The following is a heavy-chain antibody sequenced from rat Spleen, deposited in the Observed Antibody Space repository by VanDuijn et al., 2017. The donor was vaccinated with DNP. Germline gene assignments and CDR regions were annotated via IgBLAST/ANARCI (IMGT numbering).Heavy chain of an antibody. CDR2: ITNTGDST. D-gene: IGHD1-12*02. V-gene: IGHV5-31*01. CDR3: AKDTYYDGSYYGVMNA. J-gene: IGHJ4*01. Sequence: EVQLVESGGGPVQPGRSLKLSCVASGFIFSNYWMTWIRQAPGKGLEWVASITNTGDSTYYSDSVKGRFTISRDNTKNTQYLQMDSLRSEDTATYYCAKDTYYDGSYYGVMNAWGQGASVTVSS. CDR1: GFIFSNYW.